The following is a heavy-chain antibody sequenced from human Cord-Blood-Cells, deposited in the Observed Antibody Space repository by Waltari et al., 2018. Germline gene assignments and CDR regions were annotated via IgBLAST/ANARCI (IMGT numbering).Heavy chain of an antibody. V-gene: IGHV4-39*01. CDR1: GGSISSSSSY. Sequence: QLQLQESGPGLVKPSETLSLTCTVSGGSISSSSSYWGWIRQPPGKGLEWIGSIYYSGSTYYNPSLKSRVTISVDTSKNQFSLKLSSVTAADTAVYYCARHVLWYGSGSYYFDYWGQGTLVTVSS. CDR3: ARHVLWYGSGSYYFDY. CDR2: IYYSGST. J-gene: IGHJ4*02. D-gene: IGHD3-10*01.